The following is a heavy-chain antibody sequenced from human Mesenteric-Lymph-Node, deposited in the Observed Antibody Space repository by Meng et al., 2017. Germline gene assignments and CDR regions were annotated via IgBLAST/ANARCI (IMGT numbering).Heavy chain of an antibody. V-gene: IGHV3-33*01. Sequence: GGSLRLSCAAFGFTYSSYGMHWVRQAPGKGLEWVTVIWYDGSNKYYADSVKGRFTISRDNSKNTLYLQMNSLRAEDTAVYYCARDLETFYDSSGYYSDNWGQGTLVTVSS. D-gene: IGHD3-22*01. CDR2: IWYDGSNK. CDR1: GFTYSSYG. J-gene: IGHJ4*02. CDR3: ARDLETFYDSSGYYSDN.